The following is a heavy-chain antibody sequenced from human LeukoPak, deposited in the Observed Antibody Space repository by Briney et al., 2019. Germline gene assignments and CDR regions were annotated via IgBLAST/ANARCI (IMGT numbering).Heavy chain of an antibody. CDR1: GFTFNSHW. Sequence: GGSLRLSCAASGFTFNSHWMHWVRQGPGKGLVWVSRIGSDGSITSYADSVKGRFTISRDNAKNTLYLQMNSLRAEDTAVYYCAKDGGLWVSAHWGDSWGRGTLVTVSS. J-gene: IGHJ4*02. D-gene: IGHD7-27*01. CDR3: AKDGGLWVSAHWGDS. V-gene: IGHV3-74*01. CDR2: IGSDGSIT.